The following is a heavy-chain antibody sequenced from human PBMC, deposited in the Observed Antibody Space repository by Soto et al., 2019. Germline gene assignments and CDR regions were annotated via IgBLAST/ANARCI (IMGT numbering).Heavy chain of an antibody. CDR1: GGTFSSYA. CDR3: ARSDYYDSSGYYFFDY. Sequence: ASVKVSCKASGGTFSSYAISWVRQAPGQGLEWMGGIIPIFGTANYAQKFQGRVTITADESTSTAYMELSSLRSEDTAVYYCARSDYYDSSGYYFFDYWGQGTLVTVSS. CDR2: IIPIFGTA. D-gene: IGHD3-22*01. V-gene: IGHV1-69*13. J-gene: IGHJ4*02.